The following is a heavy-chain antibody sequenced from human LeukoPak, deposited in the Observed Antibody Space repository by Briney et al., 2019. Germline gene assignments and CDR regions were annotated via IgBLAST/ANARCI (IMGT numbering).Heavy chain of an antibody. CDR2: ISSSSSTI. D-gene: IGHD5-12*01. CDR3: ARAGVDIVATTLFAFDI. J-gene: IGHJ3*02. CDR1: GFTFSSYS. Sequence: GGSLRLSCAASGFTFSSYSMNWVRQAPGKGLEWVSYISSSSSTIYYADSVKGRFTISRDNAKNSLYLQMNSLRAEDTAVYYCARAGVDIVATTLFAFDIWGQGTMVTVSS. V-gene: IGHV3-48*01.